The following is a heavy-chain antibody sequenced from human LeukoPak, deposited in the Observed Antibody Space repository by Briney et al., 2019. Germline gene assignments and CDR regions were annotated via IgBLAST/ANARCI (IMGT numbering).Heavy chain of an antibody. D-gene: IGHD2-2*01. V-gene: IGHV3-23*01. CDR1: GFTFSTYA. J-gene: IGHJ4*02. CDR3: AKNTPPARGYFDS. Sequence: GGSLRLSCVASGFTFSTYAMTWVRQAPGQGLEWVSVISGNGGLTYYADSVKGRFTISRDNSKNTLYLQMNSLRAEDTALYYCAKNTPPARGYFDSWGQGTLVTVSS. CDR2: ISGNGGLT.